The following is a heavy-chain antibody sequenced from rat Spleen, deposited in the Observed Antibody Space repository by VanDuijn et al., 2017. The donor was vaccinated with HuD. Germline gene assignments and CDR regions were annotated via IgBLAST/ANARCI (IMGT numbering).Heavy chain of an antibody. CDR1: GFTFSDYY. V-gene: IGHV5-25*01. D-gene: IGHD3-4*01. Sequence: EVQLVESNGGLVQPGRSLKLSCAASGFTFSDYYMAWVRQAPTKGLEWVASITNSGGSTYYRDSVKGRFTISSNNAKSTLYLQMDSLRSEDTATYYGERHGGIATHFTYWGQGTLVTVSS. J-gene: IGHJ3*01. CDR3: ERHGGIATHFTY. CDR2: ITNSGGST.